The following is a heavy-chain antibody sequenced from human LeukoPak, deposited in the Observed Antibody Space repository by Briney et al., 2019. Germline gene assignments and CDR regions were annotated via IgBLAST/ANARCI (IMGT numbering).Heavy chain of an antibody. CDR2: ISGNSADI. D-gene: IGHD3-16*01. CDR3: ARGGGLDV. V-gene: IGHV3-11*03. CDR1: GFTFTDYY. J-gene: IGHJ6*02. Sequence: GGSLRLSCVVSGFTFTDYYITWVRQAPGKGLEWLSYISGNSADINYLDSVRGRFTISRDNAKNSLYLQMSNLRAEDTAVYFCARGGGLDVWGQGATVTVSS.